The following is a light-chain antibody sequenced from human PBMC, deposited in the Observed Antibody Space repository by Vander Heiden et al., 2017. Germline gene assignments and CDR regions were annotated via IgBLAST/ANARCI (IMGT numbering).Light chain of an antibody. Sequence: QAVLTQPPSVSGAPGQRVTISCTGSSSNIGAGYDVHCYQHLPGTAPKLLIYVNNNRPSGVPDRFSGSKSGTSASLAITVLQAEDEADYYCQSYDSSLSGSGVFGTGTKVTVL. CDR3: QSYDSSLSGSGV. CDR1: SSNIGAGYD. J-gene: IGLJ1*01. V-gene: IGLV1-40*01. CDR2: VNN.